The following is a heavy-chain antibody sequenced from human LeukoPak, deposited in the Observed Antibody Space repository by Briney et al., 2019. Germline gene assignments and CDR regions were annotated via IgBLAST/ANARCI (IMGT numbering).Heavy chain of an antibody. CDR1: GGTFSSYA. CDR2: IIPIFGTA. J-gene: IGHJ4*02. V-gene: IGHV1-69*13. CDR3: ARSPRYCSGGSCSYFDY. Sequence: GASVKVSCRASGGTFSSYAISWVRQAPGQGLEWMGGIIPIFGTANYAQKFQGRVTITADESTSTAYMELSSLRSEDTAVYYCARSPRYCSGGSCSYFDYWGQGTLVTVSS. D-gene: IGHD2-15*01.